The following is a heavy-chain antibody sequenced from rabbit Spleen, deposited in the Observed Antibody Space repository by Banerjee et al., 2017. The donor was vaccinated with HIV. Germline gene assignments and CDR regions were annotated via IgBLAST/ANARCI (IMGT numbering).Heavy chain of an antibody. CDR3: ARDLVAVIGWNFNL. D-gene: IGHD1-1*01. Sequence: QEQLVESGGGLVQPEGSLTLTCTASGFSFSSSYYMCWVRQAPGKGLEWIGCIYGGSSGSTYYASWAKGRFTITKTSSTTVTLQLNSLTAADTATYFCARDLVAVIGWNFNLWGPGTLVTVS. CDR1: GFSFSSSYY. V-gene: IGHV1S45*01. CDR2: IYGGSSGST. J-gene: IGHJ4*01.